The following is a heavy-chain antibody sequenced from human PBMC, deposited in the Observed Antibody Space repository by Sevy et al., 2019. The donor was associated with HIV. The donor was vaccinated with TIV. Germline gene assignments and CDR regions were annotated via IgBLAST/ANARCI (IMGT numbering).Heavy chain of an antibody. V-gene: IGHV3-30*04. CDR1: GFTFSSYA. Sequence: GGSLRLSCAASGFTFSSYAMHWVRQAPGKGLEWVAVISYDGSNKYYADSVKGRFTISRDNSKNTLYLQMNSLRAEDTAVYYCARETHIAAAGTDYYYGMDVWGQWTTVTDSS. D-gene: IGHD6-13*01. CDR2: ISYDGSNK. J-gene: IGHJ6*02. CDR3: ARETHIAAAGTDYYYGMDV.